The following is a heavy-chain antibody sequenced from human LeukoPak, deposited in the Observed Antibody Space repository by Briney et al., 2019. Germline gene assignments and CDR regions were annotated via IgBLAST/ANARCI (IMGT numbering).Heavy chain of an antibody. Sequence: SETLSLTCTVSGGSISSSDYYCGWVRQPPGEGLEWIGSIRYRGNTHYNPSLKSRLTISIDTSKNQFSLKLSSVTAADTAVYYCTREQDGTSNYWGQGTLVTVSS. CDR1: GGSISSSDYY. D-gene: IGHD5-24*01. J-gene: IGHJ4*02. CDR2: IRYRGNT. CDR3: TREQDGTSNY. V-gene: IGHV4-39*07.